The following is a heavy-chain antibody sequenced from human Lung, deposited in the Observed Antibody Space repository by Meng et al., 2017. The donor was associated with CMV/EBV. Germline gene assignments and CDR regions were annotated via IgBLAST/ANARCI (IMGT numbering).Heavy chain of an antibody. D-gene: IGHD5-12*01. CDR1: GGTFSNYA. J-gene: IGHJ6*02. CDR3: ARDPRVTTTSELNYYGMDV. CDR2: IIPIPGIP. V-gene: IGHV1-69*10. Sequence: SXXVSXKASGGTFSNYAISWVRQAPGQGLEWMGGIIPIPGIPNYAQKFQGRVTITADKSTSTVYMELSSLRSEDTAVYYCARDPRVTTTSELNYYGMDVWGQGXTVTVSS.